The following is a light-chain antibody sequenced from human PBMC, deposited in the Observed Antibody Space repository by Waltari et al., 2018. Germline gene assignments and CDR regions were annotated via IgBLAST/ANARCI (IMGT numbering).Light chain of an antibody. Sequence: QTALTQPASVSGSPGQSITISCTGPTSDFIDYNYVSWYQQIPGSSPRLIIYDATTRPSGVSSRVSASKSGDTASLTISGLQAEDEGDYYCSSYTNSASRLLFGGGTRVTVL. CDR3: SSYTNSASRLL. CDR2: DAT. CDR1: TSDFIDYNY. J-gene: IGLJ3*02. V-gene: IGLV2-14*03.